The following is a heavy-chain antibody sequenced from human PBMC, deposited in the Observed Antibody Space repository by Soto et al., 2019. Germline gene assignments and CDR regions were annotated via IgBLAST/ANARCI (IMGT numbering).Heavy chain of an antibody. D-gene: IGHD3-22*01. CDR3: AKDYYDSSGYYRGHWFDP. CDR1: GGTFSSYA. J-gene: IGHJ5*02. Sequence: QVQLVQSGAEVKKPGSSVKVSCKASGGTFSSYAISWVRQAPGQGLEWMGGFIPIFGTANNAQKFQGRVTITADKSTSTAYMELSSLRSEDTAVYYCAKDYYDSSGYYRGHWFDPWGQGTLVTVSS. V-gene: IGHV1-69*06. CDR2: FIPIFGTA.